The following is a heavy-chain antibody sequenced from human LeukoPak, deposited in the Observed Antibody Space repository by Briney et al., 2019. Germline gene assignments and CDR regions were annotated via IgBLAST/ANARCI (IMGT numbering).Heavy chain of an antibody. J-gene: IGHJ4*02. V-gene: IGHV7-4-1*02. D-gene: IGHD3-22*01. Sequence: ASVKVSCKASGYTFTSYGISWVRQAPGQGLEWMGCINTNTGKPTYAQGFTGRLVFSLDTSVNTAHLQITSLKAEDTAVYYCARDQMSHYDSTGRKGFDYWGQGTLVTVSS. CDR3: ARDQMSHYDSTGRKGFDY. CDR2: INTNTGKP. CDR1: GYTFTSYG.